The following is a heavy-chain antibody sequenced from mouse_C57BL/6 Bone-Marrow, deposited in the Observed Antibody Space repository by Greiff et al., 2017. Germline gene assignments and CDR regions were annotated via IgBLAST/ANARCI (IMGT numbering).Heavy chain of an antibody. V-gene: IGHV1-50*01. CDR2: IDPSDSYT. J-gene: IGHJ3*01. Sequence: VQLQQPGAELVKPGASVKLSCKASGYTFTSYWMQWVKQRPGQGLEWIGEIDPSDSYTNYNQKFKGKATLTVDTSSSTAYMQLSSLTSEDSAVYYCARSDDYGAWFAYWGQGTLVTVSA. CDR3: ARSDDYGAWFAY. CDR1: GYTFTSYW. D-gene: IGHD2-4*01.